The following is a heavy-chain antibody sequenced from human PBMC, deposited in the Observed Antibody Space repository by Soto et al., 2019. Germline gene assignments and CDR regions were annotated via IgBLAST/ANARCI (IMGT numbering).Heavy chain of an antibody. V-gene: IGHV4-30-2*01. J-gene: IGHJ3*02. CDR1: GGSLSSSAYS. Sequence: PSETLSLTCAVSGGSLSSSAYSWSWIRQPPGKGLEWIGFIYQSGSTYYNPSLKSRVTMSLDRPKNQFSLKLSSVTAADTAVYYCARELLFYESDGFSWDDAFDIWGQGTMVTVSS. CDR2: IYQSGST. CDR3: ARELLFYESDGFSWDDAFDI. D-gene: IGHD3-22*01.